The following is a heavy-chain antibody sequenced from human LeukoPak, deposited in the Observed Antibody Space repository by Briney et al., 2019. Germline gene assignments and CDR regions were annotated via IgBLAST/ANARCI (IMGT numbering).Heavy chain of an antibody. CDR2: ISGDSDNK. Sequence: PGGSLRLSCAASGFTVAAYAMYWVRQPPGKSLEGVSLISGDSDNKYSAASVKGRFAISRDNSKNSLYLQMNSLTTEDTALYYCAIAYESGSFYRAFAYWGQGALVTVSS. J-gene: IGHJ4*02. D-gene: IGHD3-10*01. V-gene: IGHV3-43*02. CDR1: GFTVAAYA. CDR3: AIAYESGSFYRAFAY.